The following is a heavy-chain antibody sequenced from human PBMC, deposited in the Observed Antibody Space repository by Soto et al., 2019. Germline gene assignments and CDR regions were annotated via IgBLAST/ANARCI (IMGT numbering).Heavy chain of an antibody. CDR1: GGSISTGGYY. D-gene: IGHD4-17*01. J-gene: IGHJ4*02. V-gene: IGHV4-31*03. CDR2: IYYSGST. CDR3: ARGLSVTLFDN. Sequence: QVQLQESGPGLVKPSQTLSLTCTVSGGSISTGGYYWTWIRQHPGKGLEWIGYIYYSGSTYYNPSLKSRVTISVDTSKNQFSLKLSSVTAEGTAVYYCARGLSVTLFDNWGQGTLVTVSS.